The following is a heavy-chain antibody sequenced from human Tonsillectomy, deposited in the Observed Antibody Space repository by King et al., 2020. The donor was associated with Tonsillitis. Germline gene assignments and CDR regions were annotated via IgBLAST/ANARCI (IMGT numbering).Heavy chain of an antibody. CDR3: AKRPIPPLKNWFDP. D-gene: IGHD2-21*01. V-gene: IGHV3-30*02. J-gene: IGHJ5*02. Sequence: VQLVESGGGVVQPGGSLRLSCAASGFTFSSYGMHWVRQAPGKGLEWVAFIRYDGSNKYYADSVKGRFTISRDNSKNTLYLQMNSLRAEDTAVYYCAKRPIPPLKNWFDPWGQGTLVTVSS. CDR2: IRYDGSNK. CDR1: GFTFSSYG.